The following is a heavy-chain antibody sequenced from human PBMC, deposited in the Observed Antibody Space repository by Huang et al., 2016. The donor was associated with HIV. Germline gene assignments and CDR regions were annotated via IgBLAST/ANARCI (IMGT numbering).Heavy chain of an antibody. J-gene: IGHJ4*02. CDR3: ARARGYYDSSVSYYFDY. V-gene: IGHV1-69*13. CDR2: IIPILGTA. Sequence: QVQLVQSGAEVKKPGSSVKVSCKASGGTFSSYAISWVRQAPGQGVGLMGGIIPILGTANDAQKFQGRVTITADESTSTAYMGLSSLRSEDTAVYYCARARGYYDSSVSYYFDYWGQGTLVTVSS. CDR1: GGTFSSYA. D-gene: IGHD3-22*01.